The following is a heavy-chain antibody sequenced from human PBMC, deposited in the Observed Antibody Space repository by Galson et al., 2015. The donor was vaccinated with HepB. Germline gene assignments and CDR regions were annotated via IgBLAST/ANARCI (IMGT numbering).Heavy chain of an antibody. Sequence: SLRLSCAGSGFIFSNYALSWVRPAPGKGLQWVSGISGDTYGTYYADSVKGRFTISRDNSNNRLYLQMTSVRADDTATYYCAKGRGWYTGFDSWGQGALVTVSS. V-gene: IGHV3-23*01. CDR1: GFIFSNYA. CDR2: ISGDTYGT. CDR3: AKGRGWYTGFDS. D-gene: IGHD6-19*01. J-gene: IGHJ4*02.